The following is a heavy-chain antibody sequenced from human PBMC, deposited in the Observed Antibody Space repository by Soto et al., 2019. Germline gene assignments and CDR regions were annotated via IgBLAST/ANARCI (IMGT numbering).Heavy chain of an antibody. CDR3: AISSGWYAYFQH. CDR2: FDPEDGET. D-gene: IGHD6-19*01. CDR1: GYTLTELS. Sequence: ASVKVSCKVSGYTLTELSMHWVRQAPGKGLEWMGGFDPEDGETIYAQKFQGRVTMTEDTSTDTAYMELSSLRSEDTAVYYCAISSGWYAYFQHRSQGTLVTVSA. J-gene: IGHJ1*01. V-gene: IGHV1-24*01.